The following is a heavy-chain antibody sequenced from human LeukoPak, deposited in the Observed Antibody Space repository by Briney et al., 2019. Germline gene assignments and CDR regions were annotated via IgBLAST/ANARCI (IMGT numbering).Heavy chain of an antibody. CDR2: ISGSGDST. J-gene: IGHJ6*03. CDR1: GFIFRSYA. CDR3: AKNGLRFLEWLSRYMDV. V-gene: IGHV3-23*01. Sequence: GGSLRLSCVASGFIFRSYAMSWVRRAPGKGLEWVSAISGSGDSTYYADSVKGRFTISRDNSKNTLYLQMNSLTAEDTAVYYCAKNGLRFLEWLSRYMDVWGKGTTVTVSS. D-gene: IGHD3-3*01.